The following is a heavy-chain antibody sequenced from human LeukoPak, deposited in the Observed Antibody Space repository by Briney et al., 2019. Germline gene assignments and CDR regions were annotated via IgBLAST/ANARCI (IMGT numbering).Heavy chain of an antibody. J-gene: IGHJ5*02. V-gene: IGHV4-34*01. D-gene: IGHD3-16*01. CDR2: INHSGST. CDR1: GGSFSGYY. Sequence: SETLSLTCAVYGGSFSGYYWSWIRQPPGKGLEWIGEINHSGSTNYNPSLKSRVTISVDTSKDQFSLKLSSVTAADTAVYYCARRVPNGPGGSNWFDPWGQGTLVTVSS. CDR3: ARRVPNGPGGSNWFDP.